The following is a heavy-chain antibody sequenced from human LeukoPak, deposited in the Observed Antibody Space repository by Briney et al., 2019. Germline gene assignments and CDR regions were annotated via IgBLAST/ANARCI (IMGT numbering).Heavy chain of an antibody. CDR1: GFTFTNAW. V-gene: IGHV3-15*01. Sequence: GGSLRLSCAASGFTFTNAWMTWVRLAPGKGLEWVGRIRSQGYGGTTDYAAPVRGRFTISRDDSKDTVYLQMDSLKIEDTAAYYCCTVGGLNDVWLTYYYGHWGQGTRVTVSS. J-gene: IGHJ4*02. CDR3: CTVGGLNDVWLTYYYGH. D-gene: IGHD3-16*01. CDR2: IRSQGYGGTT.